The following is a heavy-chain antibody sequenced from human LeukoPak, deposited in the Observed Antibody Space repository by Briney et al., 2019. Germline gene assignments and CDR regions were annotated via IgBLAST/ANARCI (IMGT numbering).Heavy chain of an antibody. Sequence: GGSLRLSCAASGFTFSSYSMNWVRQAPGKGLEWVSYISSSSSTIYYADPVKGRFTISRDNAKNSLYLQMNSLRAEDTAVYYCARQFEDYVWGSYRSSYYFDYWGQGTLVTVSS. CDR3: ARQFEDYVWGSYRSSYYFDY. V-gene: IGHV3-48*01. CDR1: GFTFSSYS. CDR2: ISSSSSTI. D-gene: IGHD3-16*02. J-gene: IGHJ4*02.